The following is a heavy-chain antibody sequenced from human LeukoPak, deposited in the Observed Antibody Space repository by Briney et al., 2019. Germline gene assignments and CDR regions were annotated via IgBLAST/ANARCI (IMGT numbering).Heavy chain of an antibody. J-gene: IGHJ1*01. CDR3: AREFGLITSH. V-gene: IGHV3-23*01. CDR1: GFTFSSYA. Sequence: TGGSLRLSCAASGFTFSSYAMSWVCQAPGKGLEWVSSISDNGGSTYSADSVKGRFTISRDNSKNTLYLQMNSLGAEDTAVYYCAREFGLITSHWGQGTLVTVSS. D-gene: IGHD3/OR15-3a*01. CDR2: ISDNGGST.